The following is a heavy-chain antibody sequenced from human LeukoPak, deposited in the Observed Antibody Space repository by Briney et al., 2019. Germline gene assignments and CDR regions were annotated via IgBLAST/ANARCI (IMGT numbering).Heavy chain of an antibody. CDR1: GFTFGSFE. CDR3: AKGLTMGFF. Sequence: PGGSLTLSCAASGFTFGSFEINWVRQAPGKGLEWVSYISSSGRTTYYADSVKDRFTISRDNSKNTLYLQMNSLRAEDTAVFYCAKGLTMGFFWGQGTLVTVSS. J-gene: IGHJ4*02. D-gene: IGHD3-10*01. V-gene: IGHV3-48*03. CDR2: ISSSGRTT.